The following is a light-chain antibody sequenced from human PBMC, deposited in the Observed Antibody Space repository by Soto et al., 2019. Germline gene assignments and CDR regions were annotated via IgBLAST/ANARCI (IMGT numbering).Light chain of an antibody. J-gene: IGLJ1*01. CDR3: AAWDGSLSPPYV. V-gene: IGLV1-47*01. CDR2: RDN. Sequence: QSVLTQPPSASGTPGQRVTISCSGTSSNIGSNYVYWYQQLPGTAPKLLIYRDNQRPSGVPDRFSGSKSGTSASLAISGLQSEDEADYYCAAWDGSLSPPYVFGTGTKVTVL. CDR1: SSNIGSNY.